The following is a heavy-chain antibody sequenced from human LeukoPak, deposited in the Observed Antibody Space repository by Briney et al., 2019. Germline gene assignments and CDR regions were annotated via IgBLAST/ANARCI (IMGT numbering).Heavy chain of an antibody. Sequence: SETLSLTCIVSGGSISNYYWSWIRQPPGKGLEWIGYIYYSGSTNYNPSLKSRVTISVDTSKNQFSLKLSPVTAADTAVYYCARAPAGADYYDSSGYSYYFDYWGQGALVTVSS. D-gene: IGHD3-22*01. CDR1: GGSISNYY. CDR2: IYYSGST. V-gene: IGHV4-59*01. J-gene: IGHJ4*02. CDR3: ARAPAGADYYDSSGYSYYFDY.